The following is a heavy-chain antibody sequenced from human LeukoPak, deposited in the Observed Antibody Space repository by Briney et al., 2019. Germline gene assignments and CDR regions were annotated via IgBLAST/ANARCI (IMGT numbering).Heavy chain of an antibody. CDR3: ATSYSYGQPEFDY. Sequence: KPGGSLRLSCTASGFTFSDYYMIWIRQAPGKGLEWVSYISSSGSTIYYADSVKGRFTISRDNAKNSLYLQMNSLRAEDTAVYYCATSYSYGQPEFDYWGQGTLVTVSS. J-gene: IGHJ4*02. CDR1: GFTFSDYY. V-gene: IGHV3-11*01. D-gene: IGHD5-18*01. CDR2: ISSSGSTI.